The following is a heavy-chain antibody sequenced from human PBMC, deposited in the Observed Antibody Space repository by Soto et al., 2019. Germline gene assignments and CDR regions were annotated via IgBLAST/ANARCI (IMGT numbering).Heavy chain of an antibody. Sequence: GGSLRLSCAASGFTFSSYAMSWVRQAPGKGLEWVSAISGSGGSTYYADSVKGRFTISRDNSKNTLYLQMNSLRAEDTAVYYCAKDPRVITIFGVVIPHHYWGQGTLVTVSS. CDR1: GFTFSSYA. D-gene: IGHD3-3*01. V-gene: IGHV3-23*01. CDR3: AKDPRVITIFGVVIPHHY. J-gene: IGHJ4*02. CDR2: ISGSGGST.